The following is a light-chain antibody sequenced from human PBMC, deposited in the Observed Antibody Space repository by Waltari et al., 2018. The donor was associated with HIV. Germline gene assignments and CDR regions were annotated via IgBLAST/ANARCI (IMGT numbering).Light chain of an antibody. CDR1: ASDIGDYNY. CDR3: SSYTRSTRTTAWL. Sequence: QSALTQPASVSGAPGQSITISCTGTASDIGDYNYFSWYQQHPGKTPKLVIYDVSNRPSGISNRFSGSKSGTTASLTISGIQAEDEAVYYCSSYTRSTRTTAWLFGGGTRLTVL. V-gene: IGLV2-14*03. CDR2: DVS. J-gene: IGLJ2*01.